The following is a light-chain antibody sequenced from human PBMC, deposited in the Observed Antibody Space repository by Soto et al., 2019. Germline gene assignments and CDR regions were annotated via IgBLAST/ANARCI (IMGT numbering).Light chain of an antibody. CDR2: AAI. CDR1: QSISTY. J-gene: IGKJ1*01. Sequence: DLQMTQSPSSLSASVGDRVTITCRASQSISTYLNWYQQKPGQAPKLLISAAIALQSGVPSRFSGRGSGTDFTLTISSLQPEDFATYYCHQSYSLPVTFGPGTKVEIK. V-gene: IGKV1-39*01. CDR3: HQSYSLPVT.